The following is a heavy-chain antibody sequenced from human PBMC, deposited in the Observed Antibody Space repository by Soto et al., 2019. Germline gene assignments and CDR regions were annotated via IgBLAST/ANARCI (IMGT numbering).Heavy chain of an antibody. CDR3: ARGKPGHCSGGSCPALEYFQH. V-gene: IGHV1-8*01. Sequence: GASVKVSCKASGYTFTSYDINWVRQATGQGLEWMGWMNPNSGNTGYAQKFQGRVTMTRNTSISTAYMELSSLRSEDTAVYYCARGKPGHCSGGSCPALEYFQHWGQGTLVTVSS. D-gene: IGHD2-15*01. CDR2: MNPNSGNT. CDR1: GYTFTSYD. J-gene: IGHJ1*01.